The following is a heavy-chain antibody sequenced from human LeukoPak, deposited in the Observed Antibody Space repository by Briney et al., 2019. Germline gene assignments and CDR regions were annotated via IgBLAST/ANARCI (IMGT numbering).Heavy chain of an antibody. CDR3: TTDGFIVGASFDY. CDR1: GFTFSSYA. Sequence: NPGGSLRLSCAASGFTFSSYAMSWVRQAPGKGLEWVGRIKSKADGGTTDYAAPVKGRFTISRDDSKNTLYLQMNSLKTEDTAVYYCTTDGFIVGASFDYWGQGTLVTVSS. J-gene: IGHJ4*02. D-gene: IGHD1-26*01. CDR2: IKSKADGGTT. V-gene: IGHV3-15*01.